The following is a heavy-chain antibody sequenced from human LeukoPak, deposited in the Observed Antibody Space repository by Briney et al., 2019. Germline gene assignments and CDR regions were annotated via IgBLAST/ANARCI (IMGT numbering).Heavy chain of an antibody. CDR1: GGSISSSSYY. CDR2: IYYSGST. Sequence: SETLSLTCTGSGGSISSSSYYWGWIRQPPGKGLEWIGSIYYSGSTHYNPSLKSRVTISVDTSKNQFSLKLSSVTAADTAVYYCARLGYYDSSGYYWASKDYYYYYMDVWGKGTTVTVSS. J-gene: IGHJ6*03. V-gene: IGHV4-39*01. D-gene: IGHD3-22*01. CDR3: ARLGYYDSSGYYWASKDYYYYYMDV.